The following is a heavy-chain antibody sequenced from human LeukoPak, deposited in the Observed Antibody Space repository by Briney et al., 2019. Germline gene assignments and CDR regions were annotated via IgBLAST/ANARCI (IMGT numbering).Heavy chain of an antibody. CDR2: IKYSGST. CDR1: GGSISSYY. CDR3: ARGANSNHPGLDN. V-gene: IGHV4-59*01. Sequence: SETLSPTCTVSGGSISSYYWGWIRQPPGKGLEWIGYIKYSGSTNYNPSLKSRVTISVDTSKNQVSLKLSSVTAADTAVYYCARGANSNHPGLDNWGQGTLVTVSS. J-gene: IGHJ4*02. D-gene: IGHD4-11*01.